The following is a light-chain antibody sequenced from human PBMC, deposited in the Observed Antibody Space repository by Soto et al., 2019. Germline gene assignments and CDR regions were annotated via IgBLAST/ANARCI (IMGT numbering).Light chain of an antibody. J-gene: IGLJ2*01. CDR2: VGTGGIVG. CDR3: GADHGSGNNFVLV. Sequence: QSVLTQPPSASASLGASVTLTCTLSSGYSNYKVDWYQQRPGKGPRFVMRVGTGGIVGSKGDGIPDRFSVLGSGLNRYLTIKNIQEEDESDYHCGADHGSGNNFVLVFGGGTKVTV. V-gene: IGLV9-49*01. CDR1: SGYSNYK.